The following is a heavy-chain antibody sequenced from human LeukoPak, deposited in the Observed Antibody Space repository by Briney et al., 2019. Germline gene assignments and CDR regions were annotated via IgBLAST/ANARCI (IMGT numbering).Heavy chain of an antibody. CDR3: ARGKDHDFWNPFDH. J-gene: IGHJ4*02. V-gene: IGHV3-23*01. CDR2: ISSSGGGT. CDR1: GFTFSNSA. Sequence: GGSLRLSCTASGFTFSNSAMRWVRQAPGKGLECVSAISSSGGGTYYADSVKGRFTISRDISKNTLYLQMDSLRAEDTAAYYCARGKDHDFWNPFDHWGQGTLVTVSS. D-gene: IGHD3-3*01.